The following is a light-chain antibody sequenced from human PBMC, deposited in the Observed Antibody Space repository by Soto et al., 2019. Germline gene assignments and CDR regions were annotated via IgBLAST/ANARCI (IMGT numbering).Light chain of an antibody. CDR2: GAS. J-gene: IGKJ2*01. V-gene: IGKV3-20*01. Sequence: EIVLTQSPGTLSLSPGERATLSSRASQSVSSSYLAWYQQKPGQAPRLLIYGASSRATGIPDRFSGSGSGTDFTLTISRLEPEDCAVYYCQQYGSSPPMYTFGQGTKLEIK. CDR3: QQYGSSPPMYT. CDR1: QSVSSSY.